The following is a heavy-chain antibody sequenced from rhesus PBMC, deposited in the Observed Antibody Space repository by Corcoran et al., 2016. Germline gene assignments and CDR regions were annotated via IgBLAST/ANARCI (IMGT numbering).Heavy chain of an antibody. J-gene: IGHJ4*01. CDR1: GGSLSTPF. CDR3: ARGSGKYGLGY. CDR2: ISDSGRNT. Sequence: QLQLQESGPGRVKPSETLSLTCSVSGGSLSTPFCSSTRRPPGKGLDWIGSISDSGRNTDYNPSLKSRVTSSTDTSKNQFSLKLSTVTAADTAVYYCARGSGKYGLGYWGQGVLVTVSS. V-gene: IGHV4-173*01. D-gene: IGHD6-25*01.